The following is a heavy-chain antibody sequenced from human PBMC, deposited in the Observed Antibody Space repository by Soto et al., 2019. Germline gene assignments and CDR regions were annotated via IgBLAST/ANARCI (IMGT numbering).Heavy chain of an antibody. CDR1: VFTFSSYA. CDR3: AKAEGRLQLGHFDI. V-gene: IGHV3-23*01. J-gene: IGHJ3*02. CDR2: ISGSGGST. D-gene: IGHD6-6*01. Sequence: GALRLSCAASVFTFSSYAMSWVRQAPGKGLEWVSAISGSGGSTYYADSVKGRFTISRDNSKNTLYLQMNSLRAEDTAVYYCAKAEGRLQLGHFDIWGQGTMVTVSS.